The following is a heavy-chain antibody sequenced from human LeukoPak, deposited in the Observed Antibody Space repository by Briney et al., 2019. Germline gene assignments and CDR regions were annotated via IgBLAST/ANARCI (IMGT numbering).Heavy chain of an antibody. CDR3: ARGQKLRIAARSRFDY. Sequence: PSETLSLTCAVYGGSFSGYYWSWIRQPPGKGLEWIGEINHSGSTNYNPSLKSRVTISVDTSKNQFSLKLSSVTAADTAVYYCARGQKLRIAARSRFDYWGQGTLVTVSS. CDR2: INHSGST. D-gene: IGHD6-6*01. CDR1: GGSFSGYY. J-gene: IGHJ4*02. V-gene: IGHV4-34*01.